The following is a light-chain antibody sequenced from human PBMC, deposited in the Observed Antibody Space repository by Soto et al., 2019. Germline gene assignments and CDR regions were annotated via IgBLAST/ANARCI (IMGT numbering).Light chain of an antibody. Sequence: ETVLTQLPLSLSVTPGEPASISCRSSQSLLHTNAYHYLDWYLQKPGQSPQPLIYLASYRASGVPDRFSGSGSGTEFTLRISRVEAEDVGVYYCMQPLDLPVTFGQGTRLEIK. CDR2: LAS. V-gene: IGKV2-28*01. CDR1: QSLLHTNAYHY. J-gene: IGKJ5*01. CDR3: MQPLDLPVT.